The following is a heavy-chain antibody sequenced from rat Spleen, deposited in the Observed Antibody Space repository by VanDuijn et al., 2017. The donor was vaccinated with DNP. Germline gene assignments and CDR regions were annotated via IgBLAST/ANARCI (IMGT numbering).Heavy chain of an antibody. CDR1: GFSLDVNG. D-gene: IGHD5-1*01. V-gene: IGHV2-72*01. CDR3: ARGGGSYFDY. CDR2: IWTGGST. J-gene: IGHJ2*01. Sequence: QVQLEESGPGLMQPSETLSLTCTVSGFSLDVNGVGWVRQPLGKGLVWMGTIWTGGSTNYNSALNSRLSISRDTSKSQVFLKMNSLQTEDIATYYCARGGGSYFDYWGQGVMVTVSS.